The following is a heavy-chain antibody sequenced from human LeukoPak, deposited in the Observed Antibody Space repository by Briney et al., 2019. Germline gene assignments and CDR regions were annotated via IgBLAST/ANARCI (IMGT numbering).Heavy chain of an antibody. V-gene: IGHV3-48*03. J-gene: IGHJ4*02. D-gene: IGHD3-10*01. CDR2: ISSSGSTI. CDR3: ARDRDGFDY. CDR1: GFTFSSYK. Sequence: GGSLRLFCAASGFTFSSYKMNWVRQAPGKGLEWVSYISSSGSTIYYADSVKGRFTISRDNAKNSLYLQMNSLRAEDTAVYYCARDRDGFDYWGQGTLVTVSS.